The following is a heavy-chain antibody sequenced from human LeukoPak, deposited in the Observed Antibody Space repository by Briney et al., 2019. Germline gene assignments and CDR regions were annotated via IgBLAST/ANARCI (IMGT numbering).Heavy chain of an antibody. CDR1: GGSLSGYY. D-gene: IGHD3-22*01. V-gene: IGHV4-4*07. CDR2: IYISGNS. CDR3: ARSNLGSYDQSGYYQY. Sequence: SETLSLTCPVSGGSLSGYYWNWIRQPAGKGLEWIGRIYISGNSWYKPSLQSRVTMSVDTSKNQFSLKMSSLTAADTAVYYCARSNLGSYDQSGYYQYWGQGTRVTVSS. J-gene: IGHJ4*02.